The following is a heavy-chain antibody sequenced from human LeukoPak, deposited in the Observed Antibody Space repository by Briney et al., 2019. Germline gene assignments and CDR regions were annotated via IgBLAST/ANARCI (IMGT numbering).Heavy chain of an antibody. J-gene: IGHJ4*02. V-gene: IGHV4-59*01. CDR3: ARGYSYGYGYFDY. CDR1: GGSISSYY. CDR2: IYYSGST. Sequence: SETLSLTCNVSGGSISSYYWSWIRQPPGKGLEWIGYIYYSGSTNYNPSLKSRVTISVDTSKNQFSLKLSSVTAADTAVYYCARGYSYGYGYFDYWGQGTLVTVSS. D-gene: IGHD5-18*01.